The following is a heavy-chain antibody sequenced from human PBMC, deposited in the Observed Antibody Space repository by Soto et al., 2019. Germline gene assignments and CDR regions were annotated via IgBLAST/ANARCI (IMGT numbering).Heavy chain of an antibody. CDR2: INPNSGGT. CDR3: ARGPLTPRSIAVAGRFDP. CDR1: GYTFTGYY. V-gene: IGHV1-2*02. J-gene: IGHJ5*01. Sequence: ASVKVSCKASGYTFTGYYMHWVRQAPGQGLEWMGWINPNSGGTNYAQKFQGRVTMTRDTSISTAYMELSRLRSDDTAVYYCARGPLTPRSIAVAGRFDPWGQGTLVTVSS. D-gene: IGHD6-19*01.